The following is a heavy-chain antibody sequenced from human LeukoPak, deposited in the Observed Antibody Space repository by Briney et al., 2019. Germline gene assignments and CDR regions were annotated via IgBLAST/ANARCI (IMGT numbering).Heavy chain of an antibody. J-gene: IGHJ3*02. V-gene: IGHV4-39*01. CDR2: TYYSGST. CDR3: ARFVVVTAMDRSRNAFDI. D-gene: IGHD2-21*02. Sequence: PSETLSLTCTVSGGSISSSSYYWGWIRQPPGKGLEWIGSTYYSGSTYYNPSLKSRVTISVDTSKNQFSLKLSSVTAADTAVYYCARFVVVTAMDRSRNAFDIWGQGTMVTVSS. CDR1: GGSISSSSYY.